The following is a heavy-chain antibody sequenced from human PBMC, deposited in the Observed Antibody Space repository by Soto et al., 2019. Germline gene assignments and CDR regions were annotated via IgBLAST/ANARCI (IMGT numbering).Heavy chain of an antibody. CDR1: GYTFSDYY. CDR3: ARESGGATATLAYYYFYMDV. CDR2: INPNSGDT. D-gene: IGHD5-12*01. J-gene: IGHJ6*03. V-gene: IGHV1-2*06. Sequence: QVQLVQSGAEVKKPGASVTVSCKASGYTFSDYYLHWVRQAPGQGPEWMGRINPNSGDTKFAQKFRGRVTMTRDPSVRTAFMELNWLKPDDTAVYYCARESGGATATLAYYYFYMDVWGQGTTVTVSS.